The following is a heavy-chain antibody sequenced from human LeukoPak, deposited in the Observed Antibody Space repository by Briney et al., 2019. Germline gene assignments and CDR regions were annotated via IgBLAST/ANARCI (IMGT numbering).Heavy chain of an antibody. CDR3: AIARGYSYGRRVFDY. J-gene: IGHJ4*02. Sequence: SETLSLTCAVYGGSFSGYYWSWIHQPPGKGLEWIGEINHSGSTNYNPSLKSRVTISVDTSKNQFSLKLSSVTAADTAVYYCAIARGYSYGRRVFDYWGQGTLVTVSS. D-gene: IGHD5-18*01. CDR1: GGSFSGYY. V-gene: IGHV4-34*01. CDR2: INHSGST.